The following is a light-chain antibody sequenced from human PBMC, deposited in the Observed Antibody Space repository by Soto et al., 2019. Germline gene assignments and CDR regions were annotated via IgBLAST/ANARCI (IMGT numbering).Light chain of an antibody. J-gene: IGKJ5*01. CDR1: QSIGKY. Sequence: DLQMTQSPSSLSASVGDRVTITCRASQSIGKYLNWYLQKPGKAPKLLIYDASTLQSGVPSRFSGSGSGTDFTLSISDLQPEDFATYYCQQSYSSPPITFGQGTRLEI. V-gene: IGKV1-39*01. CDR3: QQSYSSPPIT. CDR2: DAS.